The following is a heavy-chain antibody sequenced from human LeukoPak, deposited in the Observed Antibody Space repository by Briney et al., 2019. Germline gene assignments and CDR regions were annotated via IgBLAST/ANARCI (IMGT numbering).Heavy chain of an antibody. D-gene: IGHD6-6*01. CDR3: AKLGKAARFHLFPYYFDY. J-gene: IGHJ4*02. CDR1: GYSISSGYY. CDR2: IYHSGST. Sequence: SETLSLTCTVSGYSISSGYYWGWIRQPPGKGLEWIGSIYHSGSTYYNPSLKSRVTISVDTSKNQFSLKLSSVTAADTAVYYCAKLGKAARFHLFPYYFDYWGQGTLVTVSS. V-gene: IGHV4-38-2*02.